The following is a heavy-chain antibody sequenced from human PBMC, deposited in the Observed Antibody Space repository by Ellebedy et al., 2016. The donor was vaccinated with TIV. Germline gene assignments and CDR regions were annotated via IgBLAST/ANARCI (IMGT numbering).Heavy chain of an antibody. CDR3: ARGYCSSTSCYKELYYYYYMDV. V-gene: IGHV3-33*08. Sequence: GGSLRLXXAASGFTFSSYAMHWVRQAPGKGLEWVAVIWYDGSNKYYADSVKGRFTISRDNSKNTLYLQMNSLRAEDTAVYYCARGYCSSTSCYKELYYYYYMDVWGKGTTVTVSS. CDR2: IWYDGSNK. CDR1: GFTFSSYA. J-gene: IGHJ6*03. D-gene: IGHD2-2*02.